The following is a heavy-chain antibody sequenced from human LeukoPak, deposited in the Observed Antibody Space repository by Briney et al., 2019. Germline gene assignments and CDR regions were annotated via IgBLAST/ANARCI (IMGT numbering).Heavy chain of an antibody. D-gene: IGHD6-6*01. J-gene: IGHJ5*02. CDR3: VGAARLYNWFDP. V-gene: IGHV3-30-3*01. Sequence: GGSLRLSCAASGFTFSSYAMHWVRQAPGKGLEWVAVISYDGSNKYYADSVKGRFTISRDNSKTTLYLQMDSLRAEDTAVYYCVGAARLYNWFDPWGQGTLVTVSS. CDR1: GFTFSSYA. CDR2: ISYDGSNK.